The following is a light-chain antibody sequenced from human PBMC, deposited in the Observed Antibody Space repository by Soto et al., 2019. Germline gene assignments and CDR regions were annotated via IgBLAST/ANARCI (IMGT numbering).Light chain of an antibody. Sequence: QSALTQPASVSGSPGQSITISCTGTSSDVGGYNYVSWYQQHPGKAPKLMIYDVSNRPSGVSNRFSASKSGNTASLTISGLQVEDEADYSSSSPTSSTTVVFGGGTKLTVL. CDR3: SSPTSSTTVV. CDR2: DVS. V-gene: IGLV2-14*01. CDR1: SSDVGGYNY. J-gene: IGLJ2*01.